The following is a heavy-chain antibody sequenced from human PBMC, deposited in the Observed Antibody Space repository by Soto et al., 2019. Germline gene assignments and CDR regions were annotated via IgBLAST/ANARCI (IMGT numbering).Heavy chain of an antibody. CDR2: ISGSGGST. CDR1: GFTFTSYA. D-gene: IGHD2-21*02. V-gene: IGHV3-23*01. CDR3: AEDWTAVTNYFDS. J-gene: IGHJ4*02. Sequence: WESLTLSCAASGFTFTSYAMSWVRQAPGKGLEWVSAISGSGGSTYYADSVRGRFTIASDNIKNTLYMQMNSLRAEDTAVYYSAEDWTAVTNYFDSWGQGTLVTVSS.